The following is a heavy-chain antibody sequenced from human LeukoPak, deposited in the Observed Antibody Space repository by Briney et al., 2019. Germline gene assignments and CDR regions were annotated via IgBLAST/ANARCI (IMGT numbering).Heavy chain of an antibody. CDR3: ARDGIGGSGSYPDY. Sequence: PGGSLRLSCAASGFTFSSYSMNWVRQAPGKGLEWVSSISSSSSYIYYADSVKGRFTISRDNAKNSLYLQMNSLRAEDTAVYYCARDGIGGSGSYPDYWGQGTLVTVSS. D-gene: IGHD3-10*01. V-gene: IGHV3-21*01. CDR1: GFTFSSYS. CDR2: ISSSSSYI. J-gene: IGHJ4*02.